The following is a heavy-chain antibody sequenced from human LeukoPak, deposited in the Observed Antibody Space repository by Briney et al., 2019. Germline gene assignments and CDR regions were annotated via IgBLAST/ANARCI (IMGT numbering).Heavy chain of an antibody. CDR1: GYTFTGYY. CDR3: AISYDSSGYSDY. V-gene: IGHV1-2*02. Sequence: ASVKVSCKASGYTFTGYYMHWVRQAPGQGLEWMGWINPNSGGTNYAQKFQGKVTMTRDTSISTAYMELSRLRSDDTVVYYCAISYDSSGYSDYWGQGTLVSVSS. CDR2: INPNSGGT. D-gene: IGHD3-22*01. J-gene: IGHJ4*02.